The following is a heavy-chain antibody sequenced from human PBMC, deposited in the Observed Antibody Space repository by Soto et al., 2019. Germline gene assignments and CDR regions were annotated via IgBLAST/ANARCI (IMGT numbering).Heavy chain of an antibody. V-gene: IGHV4-59*12. CDR1: GGSISSYY. Sequence: SETLSLTCTVSGGSISSYYWSWIRQPPGKGLEWIGYINYSGSTNYNPSLRSRVTISVDTSKNQFSLKLSSVTAADTAVYYCARARGGYFMDVWGKGTTVTVSS. J-gene: IGHJ6*03. CDR2: INYSGST. CDR3: ARARGGYFMDV. D-gene: IGHD6-13*01.